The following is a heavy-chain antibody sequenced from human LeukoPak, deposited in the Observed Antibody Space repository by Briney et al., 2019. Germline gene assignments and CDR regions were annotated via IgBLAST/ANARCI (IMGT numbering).Heavy chain of an antibody. Sequence: QTGGSLRLSCAASGFTFSSYGMHWVRQAPGKGLEWVAFIRYDGSNKYYADSVKGRFTISRDNSKNTLYLQMNSLRAEDTAVYYCAKDSSVSAARSYGSPNYWGQGTLVTVSS. CDR2: IRYDGSNK. J-gene: IGHJ4*02. V-gene: IGHV3-30*02. CDR1: GFTFSSYG. D-gene: IGHD2-2*01. CDR3: AKDSSVSAARSYGSPNY.